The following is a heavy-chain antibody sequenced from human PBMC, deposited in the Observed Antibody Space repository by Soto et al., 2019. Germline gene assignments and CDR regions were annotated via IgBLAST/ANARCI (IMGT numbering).Heavy chain of an antibody. CDR1: GYSFTSYW. J-gene: IGHJ3*02. Sequence: PGESLKISCKGSGYSFTSYWIGWVRQMPGKGLEWMGIIYPGDSDTRYSPSFQGQVTISADKSISTAYLQWSSLKASDTAMYYCARRIWKVVTPPTRDFDIWGKGTMVTVSS. V-gene: IGHV5-51*01. D-gene: IGHD2-21*02. CDR2: IYPGDSDT. CDR3: ARRIWKVVTPPTRDFDI.